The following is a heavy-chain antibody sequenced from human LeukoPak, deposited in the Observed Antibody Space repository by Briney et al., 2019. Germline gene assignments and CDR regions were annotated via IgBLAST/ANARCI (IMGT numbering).Heavy chain of an antibody. CDR3: ARGAHDAFDI. J-gene: IGHJ3*02. CDR2: TRNKANSYTT. V-gene: IGHV3-72*01. CDR1: GFTFSEHY. D-gene: IGHD3-10*01. Sequence: PGASLRLSCAASGFTFSEHYIDWVLQAPGKGLGWLGRTRNKANSYTTEYAAPVKGRFTISRDESKNSQYLQMNSLRTEDTAVYYCARGAHDAFDIWGQGTMVTVSS.